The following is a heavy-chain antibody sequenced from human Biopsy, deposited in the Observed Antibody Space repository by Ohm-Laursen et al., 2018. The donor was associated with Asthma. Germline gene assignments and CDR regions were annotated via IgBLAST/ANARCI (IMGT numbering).Heavy chain of an antibody. J-gene: IGHJ4*02. CDR3: AKVRSDWVITESFDY. V-gene: IGHV3-9*01. CDR2: ISWNSATI. D-gene: IGHD3-22*01. Sequence: SLRLSCTAPGFKFDEYTMHWVRQAPGKGLEWVSGISWNSATIGYADSVEGRFTISRVNAKNSVFLHMDSLRPEDTAFYYCAKVRSDWVITESFDYWGQGVLVTVSS. CDR1: GFKFDEYT.